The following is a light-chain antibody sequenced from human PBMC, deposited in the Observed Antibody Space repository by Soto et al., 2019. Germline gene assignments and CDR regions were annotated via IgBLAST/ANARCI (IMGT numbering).Light chain of an antibody. V-gene: IGKV3-20*01. J-gene: IGKJ5*01. CDR3: QQYGSSHPTT. CDR2: APS. CDR1: QSVSSNN. Sequence: ETLLTQSPCTVSLSPGDRATLPCRAGQSVSSNNLACYQQKPGQAPRLRIYAPSSRATGIPDRFSGSGSGTDFTLTINRLEHEDFAVYYCQQYGSSHPTTFGQGTRLENK.